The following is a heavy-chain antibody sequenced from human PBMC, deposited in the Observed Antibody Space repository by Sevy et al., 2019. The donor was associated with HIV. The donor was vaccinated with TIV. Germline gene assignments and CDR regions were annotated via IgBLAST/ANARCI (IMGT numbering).Heavy chain of an antibody. V-gene: IGHV3-33*01. D-gene: IGHD4-17*01. J-gene: IGHJ4*02. CDR1: GFAFSDYG. CDR2: IWYDGNNQ. Sequence: GGSLRLSCVASGFAFSDYGMHWVRQAPGKGLEWVAVIWYDGNNQHYADSVRGRFTISRDNSKNTLYLQLSSLRAEDTAVYYCARDPRIFGDYLPTYFDYWGQGVLVTVSS. CDR3: ARDPRIFGDYLPTYFDY.